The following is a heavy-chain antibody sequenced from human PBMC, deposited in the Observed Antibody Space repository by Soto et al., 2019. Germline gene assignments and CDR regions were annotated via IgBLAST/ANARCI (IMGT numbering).Heavy chain of an antibody. CDR2: ISAYNGNT. J-gene: IGHJ4*02. Sequence: QVQLVQSGAEVKKPGASVKVSCKPSGYTFTSYGITWVRQAPGQGLEWMGWISAYNGNTNYAQKFQGRVTMTTDTSTREEHSEQRSLGPEDSAVDCGASGWVGGLVYQFGQRGPGTPV. CDR1: GYTFTSYG. D-gene: IGHD3-10*01. CDR3: ASGWVGGLVYQFGQ. V-gene: IGHV1-18*01.